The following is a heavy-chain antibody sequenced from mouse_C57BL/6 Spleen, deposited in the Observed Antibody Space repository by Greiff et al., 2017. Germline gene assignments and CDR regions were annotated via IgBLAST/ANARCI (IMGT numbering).Heavy chain of an antibody. D-gene: IGHD3-2*02. CDR1: GYSITSGYY. CDR2: ISYDGSN. Sequence: EVKLMESGPGLVKPSQSLSLTCSVTGYSITSGYYWNWIRQFPGNKLEWMGYISYDGSNNYNPSLKNRISITRDTSKNQFFLKLNSVTTEDTATYYCAREGYMDYWGQGTSVTVSS. CDR3: AREGYMDY. V-gene: IGHV3-6*01. J-gene: IGHJ4*01.